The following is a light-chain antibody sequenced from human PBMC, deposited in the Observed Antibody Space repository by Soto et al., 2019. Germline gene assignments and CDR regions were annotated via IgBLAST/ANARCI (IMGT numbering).Light chain of an antibody. V-gene: IGKV3-20*01. CDR3: QQYGRSPTWT. J-gene: IGKJ1*01. CDR2: GAA. CDR1: QSVSSNY. Sequence: ESVFTQSPGTLALSPGERATLSCRASQSVSSNYLSWYQQKPRHAPRLLIYGAATRATGIPDRFSGSGSGTDVTLTISRLEPEDSAVYYCQQYGRSPTWTFGQGTKVDIK.